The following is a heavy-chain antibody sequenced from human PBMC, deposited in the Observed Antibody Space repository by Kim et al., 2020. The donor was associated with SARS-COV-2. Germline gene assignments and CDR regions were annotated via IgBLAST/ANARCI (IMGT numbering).Heavy chain of an antibody. Sequence: SETLSLTCAVYGGSFSGYYWSWIRQPPGKGLEWIGEINHSGSTNYNPSLKSRVTISVDTSKNQFSLKLSSVTAADTAVYYCARGVYDSSDQFDYWGQGTLVTVSS. CDR3: ARGVYDSSDQFDY. J-gene: IGHJ4*02. CDR1: GGSFSGYY. V-gene: IGHV4-34*01. D-gene: IGHD3-22*01. CDR2: INHSGST.